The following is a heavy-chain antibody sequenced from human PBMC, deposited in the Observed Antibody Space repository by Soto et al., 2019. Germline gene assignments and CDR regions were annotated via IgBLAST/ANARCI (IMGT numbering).Heavy chain of an antibody. CDR2: IHSGDSNA. V-gene: IGHV5-51*01. CDR3: ARLLGVFRAFDI. D-gene: IGHD2-21*01. Sequence: GESLKISCKGSGYSFSTYSIGWVRQMPGKGLEWMGNIHSGDSNARYSPSFQGQVTISADKSISTAYLQWSSLKASDTAMYYCARLLGVFRAFDIWGQGTMVTVSS. J-gene: IGHJ3*02. CDR1: GYSFSTYS.